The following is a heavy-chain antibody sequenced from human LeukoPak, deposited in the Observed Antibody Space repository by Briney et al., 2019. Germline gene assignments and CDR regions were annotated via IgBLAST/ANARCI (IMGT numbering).Heavy chain of an antibody. CDR3: AKEGPVWTRGVDY. CDR2: ISDSGGRT. CDR1: GITLSNYG. J-gene: IGHJ4*02. D-gene: IGHD3-10*01. V-gene: IGHV3-23*01. Sequence: GGSLRLSCAVSGITLSNYGMSWVRQAPGKGLEWVAGISDSGGRTNYADSVKGRFTISRDNFKNTLYLQMNSLRAEDTAVYYCAKEGPVWTRGVDYWGQGTLVTVSS.